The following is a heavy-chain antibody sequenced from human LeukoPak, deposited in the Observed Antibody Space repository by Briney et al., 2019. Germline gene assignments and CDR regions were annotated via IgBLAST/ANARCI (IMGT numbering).Heavy chain of an antibody. CDR3: ATAAGNYDYVWGSYRYSGNWFDP. V-gene: IGHV1-24*01. Sequence: ASVKVSCKVSGYTLTELSMHWVRPAPGKGLEWMGGFDPEDGETIYAQKFQGRVTMTEDTPTDTAYIERSSLRSEDTAVYYCATAAGNYDYVWGSYRYSGNWFDPWGQGTLVTVSS. D-gene: IGHD3-16*02. CDR2: FDPEDGET. CDR1: GYTLTELS. J-gene: IGHJ5*02.